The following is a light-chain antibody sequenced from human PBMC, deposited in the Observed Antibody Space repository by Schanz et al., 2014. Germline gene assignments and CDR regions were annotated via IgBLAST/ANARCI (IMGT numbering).Light chain of an antibody. CDR2: DDT. CDR1: SIGTKS. CDR3: QVWDSTSDHMI. Sequence: SYELTQPPSVSAAPGQTAAMTCGGDSIGTKSVHWYQQKPGQAPVLVVYDDTARPAGIPERISASNSGNTATLTISRVEVGDEADYYCQVWDSTSDHMIFGGGTKVTVL. J-gene: IGLJ2*01. V-gene: IGLV3-21*02.